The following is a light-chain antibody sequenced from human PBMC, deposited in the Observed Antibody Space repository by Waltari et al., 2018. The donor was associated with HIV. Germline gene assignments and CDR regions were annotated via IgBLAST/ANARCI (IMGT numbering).Light chain of an antibody. CDR2: KNN. CDR1: SSHIGTTY. Sequence: QSVLTQPPSASGTPGQRVTISCFGSSSHIGTTYVYWYQQLPGTAPKLLIYKNNQRPSGVTDRFSGSKSGTSASLAISGLRSEDEAEYYCAAWDDSLSGWAFGGGTKLTVL. CDR3: AAWDDSLSGWA. V-gene: IGLV1-47*01. J-gene: IGLJ3*02.